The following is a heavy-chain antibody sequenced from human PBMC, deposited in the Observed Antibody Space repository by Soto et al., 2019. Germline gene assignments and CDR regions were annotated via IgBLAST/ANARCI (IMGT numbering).Heavy chain of an antibody. CDR2: IYDTESA. CDR1: GESISSGGYY. CDR3: ARSSSSSSAADY. V-gene: IGHV4-31*03. J-gene: IGHJ4*02. Sequence: SETLSLTCSVSGESISSGGYYWSWIRHLPGKGLEWIGYIYDTESAYYNPSLKSRVSISMDTSENHFAMRLTSVTAADSAVYYCARSSSSSSAADYWGQGLQVTVSS. D-gene: IGHD6-6*01.